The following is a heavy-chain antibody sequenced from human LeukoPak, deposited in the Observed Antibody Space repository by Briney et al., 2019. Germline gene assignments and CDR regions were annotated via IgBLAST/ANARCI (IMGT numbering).Heavy chain of an antibody. CDR1: GFTFSSYS. D-gene: IGHD7-27*01. J-gene: IGHJ3*02. CDR2: ISSSSSYI. CDR3: ARAGPGDDAFDI. Sequence: GGSLRLSCAASGFTFSSYSMNWVRQAPGKGLEWVSSISSSSSYIYYADSVKGRFTISRDNAKNSLYLQMNSLRAEDTAVYYCARAGPGDDAFDIWGQGTMVTVSS. V-gene: IGHV3-21*01.